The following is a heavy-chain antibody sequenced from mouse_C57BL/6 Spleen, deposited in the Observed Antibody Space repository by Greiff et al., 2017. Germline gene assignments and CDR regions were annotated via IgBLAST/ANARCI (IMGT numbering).Heavy chain of an antibody. Sequence: VQLQQSGPELVKPGASVKMSCKASGYTFTDYNMHWVKQSHGKSLEWIGYITPNNGGTSYNQKFKGKATLTVNKSSSTAYMELRSLTSEDSAVYYGAREAYYDYAAMDYWGQGTSVTVSS. V-gene: IGHV1-22*01. J-gene: IGHJ4*01. CDR2: ITPNNGGT. CDR1: GYTFTDYN. D-gene: IGHD2-4*01. CDR3: AREAYYDYAAMDY.